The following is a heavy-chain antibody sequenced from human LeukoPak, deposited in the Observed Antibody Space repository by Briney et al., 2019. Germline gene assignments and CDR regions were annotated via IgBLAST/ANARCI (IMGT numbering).Heavy chain of an antibody. V-gene: IGHV3-30*04. J-gene: IGHJ6*02. CDR1: GFTFSSYA. D-gene: IGHD5-18*01. CDR3: ARGRGIQLWSLALGKSGMDV. Sequence: GGSLRLSCAASGFTFSSYAMHWVRQAPGKGLEWVAVISYDGSNKYYADSVKGRFTISRDNSKNTLYLQMNSLRAEDTAVYYCARGRGIQLWSLALGKSGMDVWGQGTTVTVSS. CDR2: ISYDGSNK.